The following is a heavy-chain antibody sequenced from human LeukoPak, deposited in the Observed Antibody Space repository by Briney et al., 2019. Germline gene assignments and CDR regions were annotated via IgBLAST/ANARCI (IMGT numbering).Heavy chain of an antibody. D-gene: IGHD3-10*01. J-gene: IGHJ3*01. CDR1: GFTFSSYE. CDR2: ISRGGRNI. Sequence: GGSLRLSCAASGFTFSSYEMNWVRQAPGKGLEWVSYISRGGRNIYYADSVKGRFTISRDNAKNSLYLQMNSLRAEDTAVYYCATLGGITMVRGVPVDALDLWGQGTMVTVSS. V-gene: IGHV3-48*03. CDR3: ATLGGITMVRGVPVDALDL.